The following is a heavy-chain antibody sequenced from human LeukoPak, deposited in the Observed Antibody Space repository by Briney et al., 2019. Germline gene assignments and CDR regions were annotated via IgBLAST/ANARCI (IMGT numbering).Heavy chain of an antibody. CDR1: GGSISSYY. J-gene: IGHJ4*02. Sequence: PSETLSLTCTVSGGSISSYYWSWIRQPPGKGLEWIGYIYYSGNTNYNPSLKGRVTISVDTSKDQVSLKLSSVTAADTAVYYCARRYSSSWYFDYWGQGTLVTVSS. CDR2: IYYSGNT. D-gene: IGHD6-13*01. V-gene: IGHV4-59*08. CDR3: ARRYSSSWYFDY.